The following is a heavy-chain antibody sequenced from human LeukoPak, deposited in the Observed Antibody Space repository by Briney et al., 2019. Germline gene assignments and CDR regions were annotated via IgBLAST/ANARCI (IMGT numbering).Heavy chain of an antibody. D-gene: IGHD3-10*01. V-gene: IGHV4-39*07. CDR2: IYYSGST. J-gene: IGHJ6*02. Sequence: SETLSLTCTVSGGSISSSSYYWGWIRQPPGKGLEWIGSIYYSGSTYYNPSLKSRVTMSVDTSKNQFSLKLSSVTAADTAVYYCARDGVLLWFGEGYYYGMDVWGQGTTVTVSS. CDR1: GGSISSSSYY. CDR3: ARDGVLLWFGEGYYYGMDV.